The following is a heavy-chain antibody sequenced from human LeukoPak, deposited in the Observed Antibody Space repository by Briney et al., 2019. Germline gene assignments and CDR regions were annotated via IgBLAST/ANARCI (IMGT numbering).Heavy chain of an antibody. CDR2: INHSGTT. Sequence: SGTLSLTCGVYGGSFSGYHWTWIRQRPGKGLEWIGDINHSGTTHYSPPLKSRVTMSVDKSNNHFSLNLHAVTAADTGVYYCARGFTTSSLWFDPWRQAILLSVSS. V-gene: IGHV4-34*01. D-gene: IGHD6-6*01. CDR1: GGSFSGYH. CDR3: ARGFTTSSLWFDP. J-gene: IGHJ5*02.